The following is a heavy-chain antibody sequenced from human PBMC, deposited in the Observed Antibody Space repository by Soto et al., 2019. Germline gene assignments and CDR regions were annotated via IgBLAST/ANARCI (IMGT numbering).Heavy chain of an antibody. Sequence: QITLKESGPTLVKPTQTLTLTCTFSGFSLSTSGVGVGWIRQPPGKALEWLALIYWDDDKRYSPSLKSRLTITKDTSKNQVVLTMTNMDPVDTATYYCAPLIRDTSGWYSFDPWCQGTLVTVSS. CDR1: GFSLSTSGVG. CDR2: IYWDDDK. J-gene: IGHJ5*02. V-gene: IGHV2-5*02. D-gene: IGHD6-19*01. CDR3: APLIRDTSGWYSFDP.